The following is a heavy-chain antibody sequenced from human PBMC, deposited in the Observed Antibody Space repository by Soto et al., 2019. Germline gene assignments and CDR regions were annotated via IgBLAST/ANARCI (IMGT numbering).Heavy chain of an antibody. CDR3: ARDVSSGSNSLYLYALDI. CDR1: GFTLSAYW. J-gene: IGHJ3*02. V-gene: IGHV3-7*05. Sequence: EVQLEESGGDLVQPGGSLRLSCAASGFTLSAYWMTWVRQAPGKGLEWVANLTRDGSKKAYLDSVRGRFSISRDNVGNSLYLQMDSLRADDTALYCCARDVSSGSNSLYLYALDIWGQGTMVTVSS. CDR2: LTRDGSKK. D-gene: IGHD3-10*01.